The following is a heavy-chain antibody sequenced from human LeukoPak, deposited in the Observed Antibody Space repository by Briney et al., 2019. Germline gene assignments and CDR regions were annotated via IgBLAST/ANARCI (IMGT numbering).Heavy chain of an antibody. Sequence: GASVKVSCKASGYTFTSYDINWVRQATGQGLEWMGWMNPNSGNTGYAQKFQGRVTMTRNTSISTAYMELSSLRSEDTAVYYCARGFGFGRTIFGVPRRHYFDYWGQRTLVTVSS. V-gene: IGHV1-8*01. J-gene: IGHJ4*02. CDR2: MNPNSGNT. D-gene: IGHD3-3*01. CDR3: ARGFGFGRTIFGVPRRHYFDY. CDR1: GYTFTSYD.